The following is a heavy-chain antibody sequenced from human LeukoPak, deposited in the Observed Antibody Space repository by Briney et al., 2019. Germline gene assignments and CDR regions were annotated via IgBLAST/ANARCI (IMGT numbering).Heavy chain of an antibody. D-gene: IGHD3-22*01. CDR1: GGSFSGYY. J-gene: IGHJ4*02. Sequence: PSETLSLTCAVYGGSFSGYYWSWIRQPPGKGLEWIGEINHSGSTNYNPSLKSRATISVDTSKNQFSLKLSSVTAADTAVYYCARFLSSGYLLVDYWGQGTLVTVSS. CDR3: ARFLSSGYLLVDY. CDR2: INHSGST. V-gene: IGHV4-34*01.